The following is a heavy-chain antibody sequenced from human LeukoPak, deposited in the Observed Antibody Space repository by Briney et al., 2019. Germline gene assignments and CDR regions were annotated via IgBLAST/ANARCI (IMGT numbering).Heavy chain of an antibody. Sequence: GGSLTLSCAASGFVYENHGMTWVRQAPGKGLELVCGINWNGGKIVCADSVKGRFTISRDNAKNSLLQMNSLRAEDTALYYCARVEILRGAGRDPPYYMDVWGKAITVIVSS. D-gene: IGHD2-15*01. J-gene: IGHJ6*03. CDR2: INWNGGKI. CDR3: ARVEILRGAGRDPPYYMDV. V-gene: IGHV3-20*04. CDR1: GFVYENHG.